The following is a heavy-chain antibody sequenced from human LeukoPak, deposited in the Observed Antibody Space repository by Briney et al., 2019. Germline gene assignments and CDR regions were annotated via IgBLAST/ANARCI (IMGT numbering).Heavy chain of an antibody. Sequence: GRSLRLSCSASGFTFSSYGMHWVRQAPGKGLEWVAVIWYDGSNKYYADSVKGRFTISRDNSKNTLYLQMNSLRGEDTAVYYCARDQGYFDYFDYWGQGTLVTVSS. CDR3: ARDQGYFDYFDY. J-gene: IGHJ4*02. D-gene: IGHD3-9*01. CDR1: GFTFSSYG. V-gene: IGHV3-33*01. CDR2: IWYDGSNK.